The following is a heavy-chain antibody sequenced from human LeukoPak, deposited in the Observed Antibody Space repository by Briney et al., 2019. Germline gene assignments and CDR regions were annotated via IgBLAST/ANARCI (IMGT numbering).Heavy chain of an antibody. Sequence: KLGESLKISCKGSGYSFTSYWIGWVRQLPGKGLEWMGIIYPGDSDTRYSPSFQGQVTISADKSISTAYLQWSSLKASDTAMYYCARQMIVVGKCFDIWGQGTMVTVSS. CDR3: ARQMIVVGKCFDI. D-gene: IGHD3-22*01. CDR1: GYSFTSYW. CDR2: IYPGDSDT. V-gene: IGHV5-51*01. J-gene: IGHJ3*02.